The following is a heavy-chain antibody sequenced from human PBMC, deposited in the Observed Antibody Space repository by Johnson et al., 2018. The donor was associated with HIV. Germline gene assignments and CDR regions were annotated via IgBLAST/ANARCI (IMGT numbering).Heavy chain of an antibody. CDR1: GFTFDDYG. J-gene: IGHJ3*02. CDR3: ARDQFMSGGYCSGGSCYSQPSGI. Sequence: MQLVESGGGVVRPGGSLRLPCAASGFTFDDYGMRWVRQAPGKGLEWVSVIHRVGSTYHADSVQGRFTITRDNSQNTLYLQMNSRRAEDTDVYYCARDQFMSGGYCSGGSCYSQPSGIWGQGTMVTVSS. D-gene: IGHD2-15*01. V-gene: IGHV3-66*02. CDR2: IHRVGST.